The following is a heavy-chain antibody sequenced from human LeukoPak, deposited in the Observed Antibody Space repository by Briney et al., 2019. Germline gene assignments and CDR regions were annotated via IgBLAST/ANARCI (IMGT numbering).Heavy chain of an antibody. D-gene: IGHD3-22*01. CDR2: ISGSGGST. CDR1: GFTFSSYA. CDR3: AKGGIRAVITNYFDY. J-gene: IGHJ4*02. V-gene: IGHV3-23*01. Sequence: GGSLRLSCAASGFTFSSYAMSWVRQAPGKGLEWVSAISGSGGSTYYADSVKGRFTISRDNSKNTLYMQMNSLRAEDTAVYDCAKGGIRAVITNYFDYWGQGTLVTVSS.